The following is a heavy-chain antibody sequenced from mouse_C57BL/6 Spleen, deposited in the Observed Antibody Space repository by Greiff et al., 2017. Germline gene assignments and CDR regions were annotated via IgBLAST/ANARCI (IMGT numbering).Heavy chain of an antibody. CDR3: ASSVYDGYPSYWYFDV. J-gene: IGHJ1*03. CDR1: GYSITSDY. Sequence: EVKLQESGPGLAKPSQPLSLTCSVTGYSITSDYWNWIRKFPGNKLEYMGYISYSGSTYYNPSLKSRISITRDTSKNQYYLQLNSVTTEDTATYYCASSVYDGYPSYWYFDVWGTGTTVTVSS. D-gene: IGHD2-3*01. V-gene: IGHV3-8*01. CDR2: ISYSGST.